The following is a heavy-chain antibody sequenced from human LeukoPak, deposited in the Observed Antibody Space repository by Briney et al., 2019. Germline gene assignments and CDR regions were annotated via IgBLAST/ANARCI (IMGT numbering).Heavy chain of an antibody. CDR1: GFTFSSYA. V-gene: IGHV3-30-3*01. D-gene: IGHD6-6*01. CDR3: ARDGHPYSSSYYFDY. J-gene: IGHJ4*02. Sequence: GRSLRLSCAASGFTFSSYAMHWVRQAPGKGLEWVAVISYDGSNKYYADSVKGRFTISRDNSKSTLYLQMNSLRAEDTAVYYCARDGHPYSSSYYFDYWGQGTLVTVSS. CDR2: ISYDGSNK.